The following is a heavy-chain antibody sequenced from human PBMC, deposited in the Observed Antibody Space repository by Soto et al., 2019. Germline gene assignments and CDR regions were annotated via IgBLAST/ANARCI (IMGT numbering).Heavy chain of an antibody. D-gene: IGHD4-4*01. J-gene: IGHJ6*02. V-gene: IGHV3-30*03. CDR3: ARSRDGYSFYFYYGMDG. CDR1: GFIFTSYD. CDR2: ILHDGSAE. Sequence: PGWSLRLSCAASGFIFTSYDMHWVRQAPGKGLEWMALILHDGSAEYYADSVKGRFTISRDNSKNTLYLQMNSLTADDTAVYYCARSRDGYSFYFYYGMDGWGQGTTVTVSS.